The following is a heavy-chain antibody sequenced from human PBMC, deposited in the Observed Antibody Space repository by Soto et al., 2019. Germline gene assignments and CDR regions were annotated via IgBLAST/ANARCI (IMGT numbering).Heavy chain of an antibody. Sequence: SETLSLTCTVSGGSISSYYWSWIRQPPGKGLEWIGYIYYSGSTNYNPSLKSRVTISVDTSKNQFSLKLSSVTVADTAVYYCARDRYSYAWWGQGTLVTVSS. V-gene: IGHV4-59*01. CDR2: IYYSGST. D-gene: IGHD5-18*01. CDR1: GGSISSYY. J-gene: IGHJ4*02. CDR3: ARDRYSYAW.